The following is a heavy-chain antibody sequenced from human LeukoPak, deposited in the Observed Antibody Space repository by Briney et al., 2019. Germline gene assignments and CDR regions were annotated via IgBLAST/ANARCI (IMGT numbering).Heavy chain of an antibody. CDR2: ISWNSGSI. V-gene: IGHV3-9*01. CDR1: GFTFDDYA. D-gene: IGHD3-10*01. J-gene: IGHJ4*02. Sequence: GGSLRLSCAASGFTFDDYAMHWVRQAPGKGLEWVSGISWNSGSIGYADSVKARFTISRGNAKSSLYLQMNSLRAEDTALYYCAKDGDYENGSGSYYYWGQGTLVTVSS. CDR3: AKDGDYENGSGSYYY.